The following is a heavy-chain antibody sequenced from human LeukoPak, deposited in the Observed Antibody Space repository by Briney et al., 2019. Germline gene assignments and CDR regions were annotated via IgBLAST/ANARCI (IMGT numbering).Heavy chain of an antibody. CDR2: ISSSSSYI. D-gene: IGHD5-18*01. CDR1: GGSFIGFH. CDR3: ARDRGYSYGFDY. J-gene: IGHJ4*02. Sequence: ETLSLTCAVYGGSFIGFHWNWIRQAPGKGLEWVSSISSSSSYIYYADSVKGRFTISRDNAKNSLYLQMNSLRAEDTAVYYCARDRGYSYGFDYWGQGTLVTVSS. V-gene: IGHV3-21*01.